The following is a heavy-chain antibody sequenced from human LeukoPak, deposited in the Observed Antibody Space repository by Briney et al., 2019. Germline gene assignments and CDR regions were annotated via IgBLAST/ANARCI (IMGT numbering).Heavy chain of an antibody. J-gene: IGHJ4*02. Sequence: ASVKVSCKASGYTFTGYYMHWVRQAPGQGLEWMGIINPSGGSTSYAQKFQGRVTMTRDTSTSTVYMELSSLRSEDTAVYYCARGTARRDRYTAGNYWGQGTLVTVSS. CDR1: GYTFTGYY. CDR2: INPSGGST. D-gene: IGHD1-1*01. CDR3: ARGTARRDRYTAGNY. V-gene: IGHV1-46*01.